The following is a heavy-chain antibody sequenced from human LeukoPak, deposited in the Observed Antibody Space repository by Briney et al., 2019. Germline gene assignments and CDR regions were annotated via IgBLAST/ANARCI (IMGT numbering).Heavy chain of an antibody. CDR1: GYTFTSYG. CDR3: ARHGFCSGGSCYQYYFDY. J-gene: IGHJ4*02. Sequence: GASVKVSCKASGYTFTSYGISWVRQAPGQGLERMGWISAYNGNTNYAQKLQGRVTMTTDTSTSTAYMELRSLRSDDTAVYYCARHGFCSGGSCYQYYFDYWGQGTLVTVSS. CDR2: ISAYNGNT. D-gene: IGHD2-15*01. V-gene: IGHV1-18*01.